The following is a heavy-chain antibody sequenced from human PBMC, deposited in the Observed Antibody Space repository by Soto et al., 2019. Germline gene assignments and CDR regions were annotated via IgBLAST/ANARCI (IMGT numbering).Heavy chain of an antibody. D-gene: IGHD2-2*01. CDR1: GFSFDSYW. V-gene: IGHV3-74*01. CDR2: IDYDGTTT. J-gene: IGHJ1*01. CDR3: ARGPRASSGGTGAY. Sequence: EAQLVESGGGLVQPGGSLRLSCAASGFSFDSYWMHWVRQAPWQGPVWASGIDYDGTTTNYADSVRGRFTISRDNVKNPLYLQMNSLRPEDTAVYYCARGPRASSGGTGAYWGQGTLVTVSS.